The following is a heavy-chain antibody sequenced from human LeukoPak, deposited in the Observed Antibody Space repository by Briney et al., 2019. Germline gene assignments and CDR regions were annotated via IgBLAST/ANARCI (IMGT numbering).Heavy chain of an antibody. CDR2: IIPIFGTA. CDR1: GGTFRSYA. CDR3: ARCRIFGVVIQMYYFDY. Sequence: SVKVSCKASGGTFRSYAISWVRQAPGQGREWMGGIIPIFGTANYAQKFQGRVTITADESTSTAYMELSSLRSEDTAVYYCARCRIFGVVIQMYYFDYWGQGTLVTVSS. V-gene: IGHV1-69*13. J-gene: IGHJ4*02. D-gene: IGHD3-3*01.